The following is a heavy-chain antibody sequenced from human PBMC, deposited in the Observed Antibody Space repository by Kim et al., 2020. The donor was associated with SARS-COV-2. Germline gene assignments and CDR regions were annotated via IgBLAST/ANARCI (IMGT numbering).Heavy chain of an antibody. Sequence: SETLSLTCAVYGGSFSGYYWSWIRQPPGKGLEWIGEINHSGSTNYNPSLKSRVTISVDTSKNQFSLKLSSVTAADTAVYYCARRRITMVRGVIYWFDPWGQGTLVTVSS. D-gene: IGHD3-10*01. CDR3: ARRRITMVRGVIYWFDP. CDR2: INHSGST. J-gene: IGHJ5*02. CDR1: GGSFSGYY. V-gene: IGHV4-34*01.